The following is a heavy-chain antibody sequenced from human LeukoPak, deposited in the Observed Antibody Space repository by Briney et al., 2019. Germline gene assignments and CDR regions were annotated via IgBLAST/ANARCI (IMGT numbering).Heavy chain of an antibody. CDR1: GYSISSGYY. CDR3: ARHGLPGYSSGWPYKDYFDY. Sequence: PSETLSLTCTVSGYSISSGYYWGWIRQPPGKGLEWIGSIYHSGSTYYNPSLKSRVTISVDTSKNQFSLKLSSVTAADTAVYYCARHGLPGYSSGWPYKDYFDYWGQGTLVTVSS. CDR2: IYHSGST. D-gene: IGHD6-19*01. J-gene: IGHJ4*02. V-gene: IGHV4-38-2*02.